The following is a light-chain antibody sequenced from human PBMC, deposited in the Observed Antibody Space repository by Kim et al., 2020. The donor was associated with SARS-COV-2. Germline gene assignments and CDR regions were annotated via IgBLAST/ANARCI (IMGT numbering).Light chain of an antibody. V-gene: IGLV3-27*01. CDR2: EDT. CDR1: LVATKY. CDR3: YSAADNLWV. J-gene: IGLJ3*02. Sequence: SYELTQPSSVSVSPGQTATITCSGNLVATKYARWFQQKPGQAPMLILYEDTERPPGIPERFSGSHSGTTVTLTIRGARVEDEADYYCYSAADNLWVFGGG.